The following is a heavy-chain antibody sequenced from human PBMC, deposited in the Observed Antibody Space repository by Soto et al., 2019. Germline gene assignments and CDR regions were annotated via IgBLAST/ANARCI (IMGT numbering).Heavy chain of an antibody. Sequence: GGSLRLSCAASGFTFSDYSMNWVRQAPGKGLEWLSSITSTGSYIYYADSVKGRFTISRDNAGSSLFLQMNSLRAEDTAMYYCARDPLYSSSWSYFDYWGQGTLVTVSS. V-gene: IGHV3-21*01. CDR3: ARDPLYSSSWSYFDY. J-gene: IGHJ4*02. D-gene: IGHD6-13*01. CDR1: GFTFSDYS. CDR2: ITSTGSYI.